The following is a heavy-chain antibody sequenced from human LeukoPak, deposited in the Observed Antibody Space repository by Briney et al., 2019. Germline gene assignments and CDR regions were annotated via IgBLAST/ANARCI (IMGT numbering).Heavy chain of an antibody. CDR1: GGSVSGGNYH. CDR2: IHYSGST. V-gene: IGHV4-61*01. D-gene: IGHD1-1*01. CDR3: ARTGSTGGY. J-gene: IGHJ4*02. Sequence: SETLSLTCTVSGGSVSGGNYHCSWLRQSPGKGLEWIGYIHYSGSTVYNPSLKSRVTMSIDTSKNQFSLNLSSVTAADTAVYYCARTGSTGGYWGQGTLVTVSS.